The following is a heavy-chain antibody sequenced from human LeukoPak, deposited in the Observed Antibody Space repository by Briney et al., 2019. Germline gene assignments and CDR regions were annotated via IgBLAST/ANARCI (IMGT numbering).Heavy chain of an antibody. CDR3: AKDSVWGSYLDY. Sequence: PGGSLRLSCAASGFTFDDYAMHWVRQAPGKGLEWVSLISWDGGSTYYADSVKGRFTISRDNSENSLYLQMNSLRAEDTALYYCAKDSVWGSYLDYWGQGTLVTVSS. V-gene: IGHV3-43D*03. CDR2: ISWDGGST. D-gene: IGHD3-16*02. J-gene: IGHJ4*02. CDR1: GFTFDDYA.